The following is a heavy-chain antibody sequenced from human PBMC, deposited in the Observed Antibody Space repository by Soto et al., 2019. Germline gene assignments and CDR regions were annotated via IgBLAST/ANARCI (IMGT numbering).Heavy chain of an antibody. D-gene: IGHD3-16*01. CDR3: ARGGTLKPFDP. CDR2: ITPLYGTK. V-gene: IGHV1-69*12. CDR1: GGTFSSYS. J-gene: IGHJ5*02. Sequence: QVQLVQSGPEVKEPGSSVKVSCKTSGGTFSSYSLNWVRQAPGQGLEWMGVITPLYGTKNYAQRFRGRVTSAADASTSPVFMELTRATSDDPAVYVCARGGTLKPFDPWGQGTLVTVSP.